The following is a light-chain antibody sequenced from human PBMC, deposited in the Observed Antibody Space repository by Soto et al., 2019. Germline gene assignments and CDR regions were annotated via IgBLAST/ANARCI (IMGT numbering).Light chain of an antibody. Sequence: IQLTQSPSSLSASVGDRVPITCRASQDIAIYLAGYHQKPGEAPKLLIYAASTLYGGVPSRFSGSGSGTDFALTITSLQAEDFATYYCQQLRMYPSTFGGGTKVEIK. CDR3: QQLRMYPST. J-gene: IGKJ4*01. CDR2: AAS. CDR1: QDIAIY. V-gene: IGKV1-9*01.